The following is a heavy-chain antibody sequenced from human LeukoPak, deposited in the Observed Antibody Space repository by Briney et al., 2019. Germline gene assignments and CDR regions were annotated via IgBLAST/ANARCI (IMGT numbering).Heavy chain of an antibody. J-gene: IGHJ4*02. CDR1: GFTFSSYV. D-gene: IGHD3-22*01. CDR3: AKDPGAYYDSSGYLRGY. V-gene: IGHV3-30*02. CDR2: IRYDGSNK. Sequence: GGSLRLSCAASGFTFSSYVMHWVRQAPGKGLEWVAFIRYDGSNKYYADSVKGRFTISRDNSKNTLYLQMNSLRAEDTAVYYCAKDPGAYYDSSGYLRGYWGQGTLVTVSS.